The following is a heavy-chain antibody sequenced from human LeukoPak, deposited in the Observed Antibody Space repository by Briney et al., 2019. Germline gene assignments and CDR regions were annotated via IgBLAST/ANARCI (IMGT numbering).Heavy chain of an antibody. Sequence: GASVKVSCKASGYTFTGYYMHWVRQAPGQGLEWMGWINPNSGGTNYAQKFQGRVTMTRDTSISTAYMELSRLRSDDTAVYYCATYYYDSSGYYSFVYWGQGTLVTVSS. CDR3: ATYYYDSSGYYSFVY. V-gene: IGHV1-2*02. CDR2: INPNSGGT. D-gene: IGHD3-22*01. CDR1: GYTFTGYY. J-gene: IGHJ4*02.